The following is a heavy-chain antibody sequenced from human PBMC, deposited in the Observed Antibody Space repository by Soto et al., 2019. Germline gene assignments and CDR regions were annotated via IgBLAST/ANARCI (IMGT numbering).Heavy chain of an antibody. CDR1: GYTLTDLS. V-gene: IGHV1-24*01. CDR3: AKDLRQRVATISYDAFDI. J-gene: IGHJ3*02. CDR2: FDPEDGET. D-gene: IGHD5-12*01. Sequence: GASVKVSCKVSGYTLTDLSMHCVRQAPGKGLEWMGGFDPEDGETIYAQKFQGRVTMTEDTSTDTAYMELSSLRAEDTAVYYCAKDLRQRVATISYDAFDIWGQGTMVTVSS.